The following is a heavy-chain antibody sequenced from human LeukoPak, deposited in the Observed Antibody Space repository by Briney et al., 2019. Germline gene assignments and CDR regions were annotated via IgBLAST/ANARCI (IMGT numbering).Heavy chain of an antibody. J-gene: IGHJ4*02. CDR1: GGSISSGSYY. Sequence: SQTLSLTCTVSGGSISSGSYYWSWIRQPAGKGLEWIGRIYTSGSTNYNPSLKSRVTISVDTSKNQFSLKLSSVTAADTAVYYCARAHSYGVRGYFDYWGQGTLVTASS. V-gene: IGHV4-61*02. CDR2: IYTSGST. CDR3: ARAHSYGVRGYFDY. D-gene: IGHD5-18*01.